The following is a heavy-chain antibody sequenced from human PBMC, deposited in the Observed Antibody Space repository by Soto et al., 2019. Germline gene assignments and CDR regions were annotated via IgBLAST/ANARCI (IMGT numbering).Heavy chain of an antibody. CDR3: AGTTSHYWYYMDV. V-gene: IGHV6-1*01. CDR2: TYYRSRWYN. Sequence: SQTLSLTCAISGDSVSSHNAASNSISHSPSRDLEWLGRTYYRSRWYNDYAVSVKSRITVNPDTSKNQFSLQLTSVTPEDTAVYYCAGTTSHYWYYMDVWGKGTTVTVSS. J-gene: IGHJ6*03. CDR1: GDSVSSHNAA. D-gene: IGHD1-7*01.